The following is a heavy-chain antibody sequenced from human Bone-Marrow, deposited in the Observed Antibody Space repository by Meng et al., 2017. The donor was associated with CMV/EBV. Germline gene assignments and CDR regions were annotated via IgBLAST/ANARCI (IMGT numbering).Heavy chain of an antibody. CDR3: ARGRLYCSSTSCYGAYNWFAP. CDR2: IIPILGIA. Sequence: ASVKVSCKASGYTFTGYYMHWVRQAPGQGLEWMGRIIPILGIANYAQKFQGRVTMTRNTSISTAYMELSSLRSEDTAVYYCARGRLYCSSTSCYGAYNWFAPWGQGPRVTGYS. D-gene: IGHD2-2*01. CDR1: GYTFTGYY. V-gene: IGHV1-2*02. J-gene: IGHJ5*02.